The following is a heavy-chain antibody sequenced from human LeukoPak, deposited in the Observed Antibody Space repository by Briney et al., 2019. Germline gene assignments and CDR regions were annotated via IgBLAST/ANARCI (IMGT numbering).Heavy chain of an antibody. Sequence: ASVKVSCKASGYTFTSYDINWVRQTTGQGLEWMGWMNPNSGNTGYAQKFQGRVTMTRNTSISAAYMELSSLRSEDTAVYYCAGPGIAVAPSYYYGMDVWGQGTTVTVSS. D-gene: IGHD6-19*01. J-gene: IGHJ6*02. CDR1: GYTFTSYD. V-gene: IGHV1-8*01. CDR3: AGPGIAVAPSYYYGMDV. CDR2: MNPNSGNT.